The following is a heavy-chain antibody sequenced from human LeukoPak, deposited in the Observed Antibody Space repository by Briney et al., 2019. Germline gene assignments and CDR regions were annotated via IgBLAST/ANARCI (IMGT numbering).Heavy chain of an antibody. D-gene: IGHD7-27*01. CDR1: GFTVGSSF. V-gene: IGHV3-53*01. Sequence: GGSLRLSCAASGFTVGSSFMTWVRQAPGKGLEWVSVIFSDGTTYYTDSVKGRFTISRDNSKNTLYLQLNSLRAEDTAVYYCAKTGGPWDWGQGTLVTVSS. J-gene: IGHJ4*02. CDR2: IFSDGTT. CDR3: AKTGGPWD.